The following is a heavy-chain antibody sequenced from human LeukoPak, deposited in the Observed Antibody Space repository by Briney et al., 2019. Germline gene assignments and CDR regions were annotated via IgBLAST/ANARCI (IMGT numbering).Heavy chain of an antibody. J-gene: IGHJ5*02. CDR3: ARDVDTSNHMSIFDP. Sequence: GGSLRLSCAASGFTVSSNYMSWVRQAPGKGLEWVSVIYSGGSTYYGDSVKGRFSISRDNSRNTLYLQMSSLRAEDTAVYSCARDVDTSNHMSIFDPWGQGTLVTVSS. D-gene: IGHD2-21*01. V-gene: IGHV3-53*01. CDR1: GFTVSSNY. CDR2: IYSGGST.